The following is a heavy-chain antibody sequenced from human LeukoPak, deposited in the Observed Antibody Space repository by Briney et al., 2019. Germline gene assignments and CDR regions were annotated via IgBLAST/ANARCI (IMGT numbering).Heavy chain of an antibody. V-gene: IGHV4-34*01. J-gene: IGHJ6*03. CDR1: GGSFSGYY. CDR2: INHSGST. CDR3: ARGGITIFGVVPNYYYMDV. Sequence: SETLSLTCAVYGGSFSGYYWSWIRQPPGKGLEWIGEINHSGSTNYNPPLKRRVTISVATSTNQFSLQLSSVTAADTAVYYCARGGITIFGVVPNYYYMDVWGKGTTVTASS. D-gene: IGHD3-3*01.